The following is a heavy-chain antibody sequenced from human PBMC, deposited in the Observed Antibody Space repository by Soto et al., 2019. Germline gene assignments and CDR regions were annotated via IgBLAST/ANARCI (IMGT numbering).Heavy chain of an antibody. J-gene: IGHJ6*04. Sequence: GGSLRLSCAASGFTFSSYGMHWVRQAPGKGLEWVAVISYDGSNKYYADSVKGRFTISRDNSKNTLYLQMNSLRAEDTAVYYCAKGRLRYFDWLQLDVWGKGTTVTVSS. CDR2: ISYDGSNK. D-gene: IGHD3-9*01. CDR1: GFTFSSYG. CDR3: AKGRLRYFDWLQLDV. V-gene: IGHV3-30*18.